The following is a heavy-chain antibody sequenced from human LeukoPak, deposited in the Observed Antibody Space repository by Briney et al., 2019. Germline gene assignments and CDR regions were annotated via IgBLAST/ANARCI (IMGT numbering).Heavy chain of an antibody. D-gene: IGHD1-26*01. V-gene: IGHV3-30-3*01. CDR2: ISYDGSDR. CDR3: GRDRRSGGSGSLDF. J-gene: IGHJ4*02. CDR1: GFTFNNYA. Sequence: PGGSLRLSCAASGFTFNNYAMHWVRQAPDKGLDWVAIISYDGSDRFYADSVKGRFTISRDSSKNTLYLQMNSLRAEDTAVYYCGRDRRSGGSGSLDFWGQGALVTVSS.